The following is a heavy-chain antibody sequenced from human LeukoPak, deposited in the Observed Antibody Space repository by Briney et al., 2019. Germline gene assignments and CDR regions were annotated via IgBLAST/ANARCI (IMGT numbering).Heavy chain of an antibody. V-gene: IGHV4-39*01. CDR1: GGSISSSSYS. Sequence: SETLSLTCTVSGGSISSSSYSWGWIRQPPGKGLEWIGSIYYSGSTYYNPSLKSRVTISVDTSKNQFSLKLSSVTAADTAVYYCARAPVAGSLFDYWGQGTLVTVS. CDR2: IYYSGST. J-gene: IGHJ4*02. D-gene: IGHD6-19*01. CDR3: ARAPVAGSLFDY.